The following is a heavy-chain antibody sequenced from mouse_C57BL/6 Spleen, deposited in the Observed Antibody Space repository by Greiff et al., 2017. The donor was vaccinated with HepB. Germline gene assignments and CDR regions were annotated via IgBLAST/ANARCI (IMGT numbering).Heavy chain of an antibody. CDR2: INPNNGGT. Sequence: EVQLQQSGPELVKPGASVKISCKASGYTFTDYYMNWVKQSHGKSLEWIGDINPNNGGTSYNQKFKGKATLTVDKSSSTAYMELRSLTSEDSAVYYCARYKIRSGGAMDYWGQGTSVTVSS. J-gene: IGHJ4*01. CDR1: GYTFTDYY. CDR3: ARYKIRSGGAMDY. V-gene: IGHV1-26*01.